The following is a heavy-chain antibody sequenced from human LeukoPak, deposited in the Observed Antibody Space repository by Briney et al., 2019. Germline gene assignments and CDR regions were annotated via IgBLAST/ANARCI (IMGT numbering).Heavy chain of an antibody. Sequence: SETLSLTCAVYGGSFSGYYWSWIRQPPGKGLEWIGEINHSGSIYYNPSLKSRVTISVDTSKNQFSLKLSSVTAADTAVYYCARELGLGRRGYYYYMDVWGKGTTVTISS. CDR2: INHSGSI. J-gene: IGHJ6*03. CDR3: ARELGLGRRGYYYYMDV. D-gene: IGHD7-27*01. V-gene: IGHV4-34*01. CDR1: GGSFSGYY.